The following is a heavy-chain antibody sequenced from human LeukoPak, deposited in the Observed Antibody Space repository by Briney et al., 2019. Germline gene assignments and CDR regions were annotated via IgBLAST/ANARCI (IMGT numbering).Heavy chain of an antibody. CDR1: GFTFSSYW. CDR2: IKQDGSEK. CDR3: ARDRRYSSGSFDY. D-gene: IGHD3-10*01. J-gene: IGHJ4*02. Sequence: PGGSLRLSCAASGFTFSSYWMSWVRQAPGKGLEWVANIKQDGSEKYYVDSVKGRFTISRDNAKNSLYLQMNSLRAEDTAVYYCARDRRYSSGSFDYWGQGTLVTVSS. V-gene: IGHV3-7*01.